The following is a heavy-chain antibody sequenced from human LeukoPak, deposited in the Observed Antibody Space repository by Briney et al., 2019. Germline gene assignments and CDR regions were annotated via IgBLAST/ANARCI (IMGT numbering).Heavy chain of an antibody. CDR2: IYYSGST. J-gene: IGHJ4*02. Sequence: SETLSLTCTVSGGSISSSSYYWGWIRQPPGKGLEWIGSIYYSGSTYYNPSLKGRVTISVDTSKNQFSLKLSSVTAADTAVYYCARHRDGYNYLAYWGQGTLVTVSS. D-gene: IGHD5-24*01. CDR3: ARHRDGYNYLAY. V-gene: IGHV4-39*01. CDR1: GGSISSSSYY.